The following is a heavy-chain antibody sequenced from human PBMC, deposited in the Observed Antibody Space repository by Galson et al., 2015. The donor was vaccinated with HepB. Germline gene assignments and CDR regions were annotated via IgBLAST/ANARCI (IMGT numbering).Heavy chain of an antibody. J-gene: IGHJ3*02. CDR2: IWYDGSNK. D-gene: IGHD3-22*01. Sequence: SLRLSCAASGFTFSSYGMHWARQAPGKGLEWVAVIWYDGSNKYYADSVKGRFTISRDNSKNTLYLQMNSLRAEDTAVYYCARGWLVRYHDAFDIWGQGTMVTVSS. CDR1: GFTFSSYG. CDR3: ARGWLVRYHDAFDI. V-gene: IGHV3-33*01.